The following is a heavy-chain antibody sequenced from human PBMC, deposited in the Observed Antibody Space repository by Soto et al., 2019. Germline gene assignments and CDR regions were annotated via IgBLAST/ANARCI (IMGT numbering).Heavy chain of an antibody. V-gene: IGHV3-23*01. CDR2: ISGSGGST. D-gene: IGHD6-19*01. CDR1: GFTFRIYA. J-gene: IGHJ4*02. CDR3: AKRNSGWSAAAPRYYFDY. Sequence: GRAVRGKWEVSGFTFRIYAMSWVRQAPGKGLEWVSAISGSGGSTYYADSVKGRFTISRDNSKNTLYLQMNSLRAEDTAVYYCAKRNSGWSAAAPRYYFDYWGQGTLVTVSS.